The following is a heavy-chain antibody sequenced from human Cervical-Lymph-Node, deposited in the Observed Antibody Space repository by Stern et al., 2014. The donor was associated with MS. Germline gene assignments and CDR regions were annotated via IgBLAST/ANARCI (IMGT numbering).Heavy chain of an antibody. V-gene: IGHV1-69*01. CDR2: IFPVFGTT. J-gene: IGHJ5*02. Sequence: QLVQSGAEVTKPGSSVKVSCKASGGTFSKFPSSWVRQAPGQGLEWMGGIFPVFGTTKYAQEFRGMATITADVSTSTVYMELISLRSDDTAVYYCALSSETSDRWYSLGSDLWCQGTLVTVSS. D-gene: IGHD6-13*01. CDR3: ALSSETSDRWYSLGSDL. CDR1: GGTFSKFP.